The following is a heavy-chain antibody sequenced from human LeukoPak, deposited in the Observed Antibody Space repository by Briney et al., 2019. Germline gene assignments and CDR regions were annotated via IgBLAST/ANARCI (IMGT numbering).Heavy chain of an antibody. D-gene: IGHD1-14*01. V-gene: IGHV1-69*13. J-gene: IGHJ6*03. CDR2: IIPIFGTA. CDR1: GGSFSSYA. CDR3: ARVHTPGGGYYYYYMDV. Sequence: LEASVKVSCKASGGSFSSYAISWVRQAPGQGLERMGGIIPIFGTANYAQKFQGRVTITADESTSTAYMELSSLRSEDTAVYYCARVHTPGGGYYYYYMDVWGKGTTVTVSS.